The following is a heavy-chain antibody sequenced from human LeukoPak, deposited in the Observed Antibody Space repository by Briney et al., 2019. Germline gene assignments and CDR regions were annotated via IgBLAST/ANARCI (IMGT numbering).Heavy chain of an antibody. CDR3: ARDSLYGVVDY. Sequence: TSETLSLTCTVSGGSIRSSYYYWGWIRQPPGKGLEWIGSIYDSGSTYYNPSLKSRVTISVDTSKNQFSLKLNSVTAADTAVYYCARDSLYGVVDYWGQGTLVTVSS. CDR2: IYDSGST. CDR1: GGSIRSSYYY. J-gene: IGHJ4*02. D-gene: IGHD4-17*01. V-gene: IGHV4-39*02.